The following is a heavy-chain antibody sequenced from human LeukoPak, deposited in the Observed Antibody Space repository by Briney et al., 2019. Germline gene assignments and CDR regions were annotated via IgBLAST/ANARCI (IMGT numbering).Heavy chain of an antibody. J-gene: IGHJ4*01. D-gene: IGHD5-12*01. V-gene: IGHV1-18*01. CDR3: ARGGSSGLDF. CDR1: GYTFSDFG. CDR2: ISHYNGNT. Sequence: GASVGLSCKASGYTFSDFGINWVRRAPGHGLEWMGSISHYNGNTNYEQQFRGRVTMTTDTSTNTAYMELTNLESDDRAVYYCARGGSSGLDFWGQGTLVSVSS.